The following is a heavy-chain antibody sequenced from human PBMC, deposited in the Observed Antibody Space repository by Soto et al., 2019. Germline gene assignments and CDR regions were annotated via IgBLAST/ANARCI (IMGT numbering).Heavy chain of an antibody. CDR1: GGSISSSGYY. CDR2: IYYSGST. CDR3: AREHWGDGYNYVRWFDP. V-gene: IGHV4-39*07. Sequence: PSETLSVTCSVSGGSISSSGYYWGWIRQPPGKGLEWIGSIYYSGSTYYNPSLKSRVTISVDTSKNQFSLKLSSVTAADTAVYYCAREHWGDGYNYVRWFDPWGQGTLVTVSS. D-gene: IGHD5-12*01. J-gene: IGHJ5*02.